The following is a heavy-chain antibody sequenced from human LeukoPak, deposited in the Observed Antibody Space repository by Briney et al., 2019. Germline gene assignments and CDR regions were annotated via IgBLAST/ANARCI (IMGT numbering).Heavy chain of an antibody. CDR1: GFTFSSYE. Sequence: GGSLRLSSAASGFTFSSYEMNWVRQAPGNGLEWVSYISSSGSTIYYADSVKGRFTISRDNAENSLYLQMNRLRAEDTAVYYCARDQGQLDYDDSSGVGYWGQGTLVTVSS. D-gene: IGHD3-22*01. CDR3: ARDQGQLDYDDSSGVGY. J-gene: IGHJ4*02. CDR2: ISSSGSTI. V-gene: IGHV3-48*03.